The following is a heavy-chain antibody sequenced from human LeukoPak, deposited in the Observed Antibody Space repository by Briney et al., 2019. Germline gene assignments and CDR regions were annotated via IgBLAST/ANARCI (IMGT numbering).Heavy chain of an antibody. CDR2: ISGSGGST. V-gene: IGHV3-23*01. Sequence: GGSLRLSCAASGFTFSSYAIGWVRQAPGKGLEWVSAISGSGGSTYYADSVKGRFTISRDNSKNTLYLQMNSLRAEDTAVYYCANPLVGATGFFDYWGQGTLVTVSS. CDR3: ANPLVGATGFFDY. J-gene: IGHJ4*02. CDR1: GFTFSSYA. D-gene: IGHD1-26*01.